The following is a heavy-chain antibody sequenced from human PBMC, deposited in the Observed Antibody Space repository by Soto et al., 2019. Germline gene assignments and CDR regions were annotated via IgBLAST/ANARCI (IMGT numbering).Heavy chain of an antibody. V-gene: IGHV4-59*08. CDR3: ARHTRTSRVTTLFDY. CDR1: GGSLSSFY. J-gene: IGHJ4*02. Sequence: LGTPSLTRPFSGGSLSSFYWRWIRPPPGKGLEWIGYIYYSGSTNYTPSLKSRVTISVDTSKNQFSLKLSSVTAADTAVYYCARHTRTSRVTTLFDYWGQGTLVTVSS. CDR2: IYYSGST. D-gene: IGHD4-17*01.